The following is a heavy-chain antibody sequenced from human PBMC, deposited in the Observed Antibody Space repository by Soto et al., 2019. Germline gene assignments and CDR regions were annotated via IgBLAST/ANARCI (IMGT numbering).Heavy chain of an antibody. CDR2: ISYDGSNN. Sequence: ESGGGVVQPGRSLRLSCAASGFTFSSYAMHWVRQAPGKGLEWVAVISYDGSNNYYADSVKGRFTISRVNSNNTLYLQMNSLRAEDTAVYYCARDFALDSDSDYWGQGTLVTVSS. V-gene: IGHV3-30-3*01. D-gene: IGHD2-21*01. CDR3: ARDFALDSDSDY. CDR1: GFTFSSYA. J-gene: IGHJ4*02.